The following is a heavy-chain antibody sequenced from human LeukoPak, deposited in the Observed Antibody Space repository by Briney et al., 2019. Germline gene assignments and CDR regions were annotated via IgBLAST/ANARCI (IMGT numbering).Heavy chain of an antibody. J-gene: IGHJ6*02. Sequence: ASVKVSCKASGYTFTGYYMHWVRQAPGQGLEWMGWINPNSGGTNYAQKFQGRDTMTRDTSISTAYMELSRLRSDDTAVYYCARTDRSGELLSPSYYYGMDVWGQGTTVTVSS. CDR3: ARTDRSGELLSPSYYYGMDV. CDR2: INPNSGGT. D-gene: IGHD3-10*01. CDR1: GYTFTGYY. V-gene: IGHV1-2*02.